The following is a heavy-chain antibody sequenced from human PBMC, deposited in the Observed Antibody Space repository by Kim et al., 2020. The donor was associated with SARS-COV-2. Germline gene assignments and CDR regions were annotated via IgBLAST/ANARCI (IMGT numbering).Heavy chain of an antibody. CDR3: ASRRYTGTYYYFDY. Sequence: GGSLRLSCAASGFTFSTYWMHWVRQAPGKGLVWVSRINSDGGTTSYADSVKGRFTISRDNAKSTLYLQMNSLRAEDTAVYYCASRRYTGTYYYFDYWGQGTRVTVS. J-gene: IGHJ4*02. CDR2: INSDGGTT. CDR1: GFTFSTYW. V-gene: IGHV3-74*01. D-gene: IGHD1-26*01.